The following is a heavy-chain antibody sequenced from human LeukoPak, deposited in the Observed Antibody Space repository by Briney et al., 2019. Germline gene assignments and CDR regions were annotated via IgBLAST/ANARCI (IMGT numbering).Heavy chain of an antibody. Sequence: GGSLRLSCAASGFTFSSYAMHWVRQAPGKGLEWVAVISYDGSNKYYADSVKGRFTISRDNSKNTLYLQMNSLRAEDTAVYYCARDYDSGGIFDYWGQGTLVTVSS. CDR2: ISYDGSNK. CDR3: ARDYDSGGIFDY. V-gene: IGHV3-30-3*01. CDR1: GFTFSSYA. D-gene: IGHD3-10*01. J-gene: IGHJ4*02.